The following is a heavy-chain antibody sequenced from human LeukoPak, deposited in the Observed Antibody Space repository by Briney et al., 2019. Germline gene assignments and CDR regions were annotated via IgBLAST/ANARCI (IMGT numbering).Heavy chain of an antibody. J-gene: IGHJ4*02. CDR3: ERLRLGELSTVDY. CDR2: ISANGGTT. V-gene: IGHV3-23*01. Sequence: PGGSLRLSCAASGFTLSSYAMSWVRQAPGKGLEWVSAISANGGTTYYADSVKGRFTISRDNSTNTLYLQVNSLRADDTAVYYCERLRLGELSTVDYWGQGTLVTVSS. D-gene: IGHD3-16*02. CDR1: GFTLSSYA.